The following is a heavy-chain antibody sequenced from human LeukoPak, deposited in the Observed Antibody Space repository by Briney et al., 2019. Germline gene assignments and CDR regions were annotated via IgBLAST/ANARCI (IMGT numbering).Heavy chain of an antibody. CDR2: ISRSGSTI. V-gene: IGHV3-48*03. D-gene: IGHD5-12*01. Sequence: PGGSLRLSCAASGFTLRSYEMKWVRQAPGKGLEWVSHISRSGSTIDYADSVQGRFTISRDNAKNSLYLQMNSLRAEDTAVYYCARGGYSGYDPTYYYYYGMDVWGQGTTVTVSS. CDR1: GFTLRSYE. CDR3: ARGGYSGYDPTYYYYYGMDV. J-gene: IGHJ6*02.